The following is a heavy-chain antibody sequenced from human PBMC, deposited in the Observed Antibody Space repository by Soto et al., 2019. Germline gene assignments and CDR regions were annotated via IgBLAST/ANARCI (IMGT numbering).Heavy chain of an antibody. D-gene: IGHD6-25*01. J-gene: IGHJ6*02. CDR3: AREVYGYSGGYSYYGMDV. V-gene: IGHV1-69*01. CDR1: GGSFSDSA. Sequence: QVQLVQSGPEVKKPGSSVKVSCKASGGSFSDSALSWVRQAPGQGLEWMGGIIPIFGSPDYAQKFLGRVTVTADESTSTAYMELSSLRTEDTAIYYCAREVYGYSGGYSYYGMDVWGQGTTVTVSS. CDR2: IIPIFGSP.